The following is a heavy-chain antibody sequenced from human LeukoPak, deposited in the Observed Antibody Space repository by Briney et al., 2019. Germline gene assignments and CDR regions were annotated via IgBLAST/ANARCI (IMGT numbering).Heavy chain of an antibody. V-gene: IGHV4-34*01. J-gene: IGHJ4*03. CDR3: ARGATISETGYFDF. Sequence: SETLSLTCTVSGASTSAFYWSWIRQSPGKGLEWIAEIDHRGDTNYNPSVKGRVTISVDTSKSQFSLKVRSLSAADTAVYYCARGATISETGYFDFWGQGTLVTVSS. CDR1: GASTSAFY. D-gene: IGHD3-3*02. CDR2: IDHRGDT.